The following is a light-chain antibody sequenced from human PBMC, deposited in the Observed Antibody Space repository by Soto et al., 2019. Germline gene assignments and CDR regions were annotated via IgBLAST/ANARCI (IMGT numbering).Light chain of an antibody. V-gene: IGKV3-20*01. J-gene: IGKJ5*01. CDR2: GAS. CDR3: QQYGSSPPIT. CDR1: QSVSSSY. Sequence: EIVLTQSPGTLSLSPGERAPLSCRASQSVSSSYLAWYQQKPGQAPRLLVYGASSRATGIPDRFSGSGSGTDFTLTISRLEPEDFAVYYCQQYGSSPPITCGQGTRLEIK.